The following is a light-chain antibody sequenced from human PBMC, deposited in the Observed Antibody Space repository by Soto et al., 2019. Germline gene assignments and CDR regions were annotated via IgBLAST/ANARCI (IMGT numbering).Light chain of an antibody. CDR3: SSFTSSPSYV. CDR2: DVS. J-gene: IGLJ1*01. Sequence: QSALTQPASVSGSPGQSITISCTGTSRDVGGHNYVSWYQQHPGKAPKLMIYDVSNRPSGVSNRFSGSKSGNTASLTISELQAEDEADYYCSSFTSSPSYVFVTGTKLTVL. V-gene: IGLV2-14*01. CDR1: SRDVGGHNY.